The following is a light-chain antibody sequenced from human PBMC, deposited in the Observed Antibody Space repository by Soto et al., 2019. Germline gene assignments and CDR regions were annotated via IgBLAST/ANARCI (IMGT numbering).Light chain of an antibody. CDR2: GAS. CDR3: QQYGRP. Sequence: EIVLTQSPGTLSLSPEERATLSCRASQSVSSSYLAWYQQKPGQAPRLLIYGASSRATGIPDRFSGSGSGTDFTLTISRLEPEDFAVYYCQQYGRPFGQGTKVDIK. V-gene: IGKV3-20*01. J-gene: IGKJ1*01. CDR1: QSVSSSY.